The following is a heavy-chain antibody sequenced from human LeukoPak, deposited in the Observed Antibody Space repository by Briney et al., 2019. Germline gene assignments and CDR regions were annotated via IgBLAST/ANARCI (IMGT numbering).Heavy chain of an antibody. CDR3: AREAPNPYGSGST. CDR1: GGTFSSYA. CDR2: IIPIFGTA. Sequence: AASVKVSCKASGGTFSSYAISWVRQAPGQGLEWMGGIIPIFGTANYAQKFQGRVTITADESTSTAYMELSSLRSEDTAVYYCAREAPNPYGSGSTWGQGTLVTVSS. V-gene: IGHV1-69*13. D-gene: IGHD3-10*01. J-gene: IGHJ5*02.